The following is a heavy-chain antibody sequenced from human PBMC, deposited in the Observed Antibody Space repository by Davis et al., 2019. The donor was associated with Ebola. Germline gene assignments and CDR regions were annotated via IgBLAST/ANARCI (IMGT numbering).Heavy chain of an antibody. D-gene: IGHD3-3*01. CDR3: ARETTIFGVVNIRGGLFDY. V-gene: IGHV4-4*07. J-gene: IGHJ4*02. CDR1: GGSIGSYY. CDR2: IYTSGST. Sequence: SETLSLTCTVSGGSIGSYYWSWIRQPAGKGLEWIGRIYTSGSTNYNPSLKSRVTMSVDTSKNQFSLKLSSVTAAYTAVYYCARETTIFGVVNIRGGLFDYWGQGTLVTVSS.